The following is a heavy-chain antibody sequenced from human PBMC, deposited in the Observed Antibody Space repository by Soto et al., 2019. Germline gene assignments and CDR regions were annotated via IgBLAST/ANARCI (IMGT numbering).Heavy chain of an antibody. D-gene: IGHD5-12*01. CDR2: INWNGGST. V-gene: IGHV3-20*01. Sequence: EVQLVESGGGVVRPGGSLRLSCAASGFTFDDYGMSWVRQAPGKGLEWVSGINWNGGSTGYADSVKGRFTISRDNAKNSLYLQMNSLRAEDTALYHCARDLRMDGYSGYDSSGHDYWGQGTLVTVSS. J-gene: IGHJ4*02. CDR3: ARDLRMDGYSGYDSSGHDY. CDR1: GFTFDDYG.